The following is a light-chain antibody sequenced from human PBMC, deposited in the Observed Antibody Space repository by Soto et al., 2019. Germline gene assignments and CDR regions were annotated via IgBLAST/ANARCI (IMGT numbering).Light chain of an antibody. V-gene: IGKV2-30*02. Sequence: DVVMTQSPLSLPVTLGQPASISCRSSQSLIHSDGNTYLSWFQQRPGQSPRRLIYEVSDRDSGVPDRFTGSGSGTDFTLKISRVEAEDVSVYYCMQGTHWPWTFGQGTEVDIK. CDR1: QSLIHSDGNTY. CDR2: EVS. CDR3: MQGTHWPWT. J-gene: IGKJ1*01.